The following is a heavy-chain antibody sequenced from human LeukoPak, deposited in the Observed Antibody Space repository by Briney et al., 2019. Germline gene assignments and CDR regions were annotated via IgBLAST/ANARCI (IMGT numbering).Heavy chain of an antibody. J-gene: IGHJ4*02. D-gene: IGHD2-2*01. CDR1: GYILSDYF. V-gene: IGHV1-2*02. Sequence: ASVKVSCKASGYILSDYFIHWVRQAPGQALEWMGWINPNTGATRFAQKFEGRVTLTRDTSISTVYMELGRLNSDDRAVYYCARMYSSNRYDYWGQGTLVTVSS. CDR3: ARMYSSNRYDY. CDR2: INPNTGAT.